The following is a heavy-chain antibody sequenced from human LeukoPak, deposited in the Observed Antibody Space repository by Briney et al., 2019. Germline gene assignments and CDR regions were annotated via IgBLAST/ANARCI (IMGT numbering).Heavy chain of an antibody. J-gene: IGHJ4*02. Sequence: GASVKVSCKASGGTFSSYAISWVRQAPGQGLEWMGRIIPILGIANYAQKFQGRVTITADKSTSTAYMELSSLRSEDTAVYYCAMPLSDSSGYFGYFDYWGQGTLVTVSS. CDR1: GGTFSSYA. D-gene: IGHD3-22*01. V-gene: IGHV1-69*04. CDR3: AMPLSDSSGYFGYFDY. CDR2: IIPILGIA.